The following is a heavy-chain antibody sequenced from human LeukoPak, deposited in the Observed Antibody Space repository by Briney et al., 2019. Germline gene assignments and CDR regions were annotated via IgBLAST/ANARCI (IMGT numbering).Heavy chain of an antibody. CDR2: IYYSGIT. CDR3: ARMDVLLYFGESPRGFFDY. Sequence: VKPSETLSLTCTVSGVSISSSDYYWGWIRQPPGKGLEWIGTIYYSGITYYNPSLKSRVTISVDTSKNQFSLKLSSVTAADTAVYYCARMDVLLYFGESPRGFFDYWGQGTLVTVSS. V-gene: IGHV4-39*01. CDR1: GVSISSSDYY. D-gene: IGHD3-10*01. J-gene: IGHJ4*02.